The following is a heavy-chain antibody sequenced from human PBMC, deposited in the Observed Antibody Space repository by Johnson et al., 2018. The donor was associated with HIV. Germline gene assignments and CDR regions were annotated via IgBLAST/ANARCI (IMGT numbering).Heavy chain of an antibody. D-gene: IGHD5-18*01. V-gene: IGHV3-30*02. J-gene: IGHJ3*02. CDR3: ARTEDRGYRMGTGAFGN. Sequence: QVQLVESGGGVVQPGGSLRLSCAASGFTFSSYGMHWVRQAPGKGLEWVAFIRYDGSNKYYADSVKGRFTISRDNSKNTLYLQMNSLRAEDTAVYYCARTEDRGYRMGTGAFGNWGPGTMVTVSS. CDR1: GFTFSSYG. CDR2: IRYDGSNK.